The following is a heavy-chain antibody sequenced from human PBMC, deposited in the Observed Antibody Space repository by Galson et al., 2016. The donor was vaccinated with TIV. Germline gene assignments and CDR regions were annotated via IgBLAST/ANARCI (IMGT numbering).Heavy chain of an antibody. CDR3: ARRFAVDDGDSAAFDI. Sequence: QSGAEVTEPGESLNISCKGSGYIFTNYWIGWVRQMHGKGLEWMGIIYPGDSDTRYSPSFQGQVTISADRSINTAYLLLNSLKASDTAMYYRARRFAVDDGDSAAFDIGGQGTIVTVSS. D-gene: IGHD4-17*01. CDR1: GYIFTNYW. CDR2: IYPGDSDT. J-gene: IGHJ3*02. V-gene: IGHV5-51*01.